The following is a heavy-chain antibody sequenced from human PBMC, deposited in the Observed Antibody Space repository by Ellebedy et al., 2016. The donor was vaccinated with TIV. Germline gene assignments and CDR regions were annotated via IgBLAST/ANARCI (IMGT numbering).Heavy chain of an antibody. D-gene: IGHD3-22*01. CDR2: ISYHGSDK. Sequence: GESLKISXAASGFTFSTYSMHWVRQAPGKGLEWVTSISYHGSDKYYVDSVKGRFTISRDTSKNTLYLQMNTLRAEDTAVYYCAKEWGVYYDSSGYYSFDYWGQGTLVTVSS. CDR1: GFTFSTYS. V-gene: IGHV3-30-3*01. J-gene: IGHJ4*02. CDR3: AKEWGVYYDSSGYYSFDY.